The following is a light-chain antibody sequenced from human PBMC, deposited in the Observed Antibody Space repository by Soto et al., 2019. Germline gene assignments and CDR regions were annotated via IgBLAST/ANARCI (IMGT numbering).Light chain of an antibody. Sequence: QSALTQPASVSGSPGQSITISCTGTSSDVGSYNLVSWYQQHPGKAPKLIIYEGSKRPSGVSNRFSGSKSGNTASLTISGLQAEDEADYFCCSYAGSSTSLWVFGGGTKLTVL. CDR1: SSDVGSYNL. CDR2: EGS. V-gene: IGLV2-23*01. CDR3: CSYAGSSTSLWV. J-gene: IGLJ3*02.